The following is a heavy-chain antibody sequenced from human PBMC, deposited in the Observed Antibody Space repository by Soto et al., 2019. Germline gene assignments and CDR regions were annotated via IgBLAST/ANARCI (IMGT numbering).Heavy chain of an antibody. J-gene: IGHJ4*02. D-gene: IGHD3-3*01. CDR3: ARDRYDFWSGYCDY. V-gene: IGHV1-69*13. CDR2: IIPIFGTA. CDR1: GGTFSSYA. Sequence: SVKVSCKASGGTFSSYAISWVRQAPGRGLEWMGGIIPIFGTANYAQKFQGRVTITADESTSTAYMELSSLRSEDTAVYYCARDRYDFWSGYCDYWGQGTLVTVSS.